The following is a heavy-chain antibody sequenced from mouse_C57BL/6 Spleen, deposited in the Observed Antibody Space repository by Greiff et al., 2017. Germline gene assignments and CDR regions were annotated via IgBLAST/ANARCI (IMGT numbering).Heavy chain of an antibody. CDR2: ISSGSSTI. V-gene: IGHV5-17*01. CDR3: ARGGYYGSSYGYFDV. D-gene: IGHD1-1*01. CDR1: GFTFSDYG. Sequence: EVQLVESGGGLVKPGGSLKLSCAASGFTFSDYGMHWVRQAPEKGLEWVAYISSGSSTIYYADTVKGRFTISRDNAKNTLFLQMTSLRSEDTAMYYCARGGYYGSSYGYFDVWGTGPTVTVSS. J-gene: IGHJ1*03.